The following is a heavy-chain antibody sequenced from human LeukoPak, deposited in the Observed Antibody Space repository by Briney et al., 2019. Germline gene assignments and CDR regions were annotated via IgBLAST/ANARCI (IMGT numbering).Heavy chain of an antibody. D-gene: IGHD5-18*01. V-gene: IGHV4-34*01. CDR3: ARLSQLWRQHYYYYYMDV. Sequence: SETLSLTCAVYGGSFSGYYWSWIRQPPGKGLEWIGESNHSGSTNYNPSLKSRVTISVDTSKNQFSLKLSSVTAADTAVYYCARLSQLWRQHYYYYYMDVWGKGTTVTISS. CDR2: SNHSGST. CDR1: GGSFSGYY. J-gene: IGHJ6*03.